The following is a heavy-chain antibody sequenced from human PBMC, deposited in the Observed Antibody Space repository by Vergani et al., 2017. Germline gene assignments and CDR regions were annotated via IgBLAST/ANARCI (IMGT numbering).Heavy chain of an antibody. D-gene: IGHD3-16*01. V-gene: IGHV3-74*03. CDR2: VNSDGDVT. CDR1: GFTFRAYW. Sequence: EVQLVDSGGDLVQPGGSLRLSCAASGFTFRAYWMHWVRQTPGKGLVCVAHVNSDGDVTAYAASVKGRFTISRDNSMNTVFLEMKSLKVEDTAVYYCARGYYVAITALDSWGPGTLVTVSS. CDR3: ARGYYVAITALDS. J-gene: IGHJ4*02.